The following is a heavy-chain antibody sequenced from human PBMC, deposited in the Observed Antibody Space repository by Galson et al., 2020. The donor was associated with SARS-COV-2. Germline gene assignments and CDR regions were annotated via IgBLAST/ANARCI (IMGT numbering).Heavy chain of an antibody. J-gene: IGHJ3*02. CDR2: VKPDGSGK. Sequence: GESPKISCAASGFRFSSYWMSWVRQAPGKGREWVARVKPDGSGKYYVYSVKGRFTISRDSADNSLYLQMNSLTAEDTALYYCARPTTGAFDIWGQGTLVIVSS. CDR1: GFRFSSYW. CDR3: ARPTTGAFDI. V-gene: IGHV3-7*01. D-gene: IGHD2-8*02.